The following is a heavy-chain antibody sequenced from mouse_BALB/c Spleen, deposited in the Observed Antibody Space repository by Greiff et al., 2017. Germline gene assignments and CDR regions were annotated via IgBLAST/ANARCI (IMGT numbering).Heavy chain of an antibody. Sequence: DVKLQESGPGLVKPSQSLSLTCSVTGYSITSGYYWNWIRQFPGNKLEWMGYISYDGSNNYNPSLKNRISITRDTSKNQFFLKLNSVTTEDTATYYCARDSTYGNFDYWGQGTTLTVSS. D-gene: IGHD2-1*01. CDR2: ISYDGSN. CDR1: GYSITSGYY. V-gene: IGHV3-6*02. J-gene: IGHJ2*01. CDR3: ARDSTYGNFDY.